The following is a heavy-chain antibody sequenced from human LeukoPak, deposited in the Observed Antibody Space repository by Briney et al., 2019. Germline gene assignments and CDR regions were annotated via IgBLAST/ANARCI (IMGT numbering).Heavy chain of an antibody. J-gene: IGHJ4*02. CDR2: IIPIFGTA. V-gene: IGHV1-69*13. D-gene: IGHD3-9*01. CDR3: ARGRGGYDILTGLDY. CDR1: GGTFSSYA. Sequence: GASVKVSCKASGGTFSSYAISWVRQAPGQGLEWMGGIIPIFGTASYAQKFQGRVTITADESTSTAYMELSSLRSEDTAVYYCARGRGGYDILTGLDYWGQGTLVTVSS.